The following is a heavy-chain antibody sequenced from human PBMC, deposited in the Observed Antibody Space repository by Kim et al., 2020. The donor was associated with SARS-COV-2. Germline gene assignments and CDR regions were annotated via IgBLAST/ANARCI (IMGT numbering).Heavy chain of an antibody. V-gene: IGHV1-69*13. CDR1: GGTFSSYA. J-gene: IGHJ3*02. CDR2: IIPIFGTA. CDR3: ARIGYCSSTSCLDI. D-gene: IGHD2-2*01. Sequence: SVKVSCKASGGTFSSYAISWVRQAPGQGLEWMGGIIPIFGTANYAQKFQGRVTITADESTSTAYMELSSLRSEDTAVYYCARIGYCSSTSCLDIWGQGTMVTVSS.